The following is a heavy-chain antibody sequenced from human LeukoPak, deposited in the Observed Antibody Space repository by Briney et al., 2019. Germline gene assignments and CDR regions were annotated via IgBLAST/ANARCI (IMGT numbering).Heavy chain of an antibody. Sequence: ASVKVSCKASGNTFTSYGISWVRQAPGQGLEWMGWISAYNGHTNYAQKVQGRVTMTTDTSTSTAYMELRSLTSDDTAVYYCARRPGGYYYYYMDVWGKGTTVTVSS. J-gene: IGHJ6*03. CDR3: ARRPGGYYYYYMDV. CDR1: GNTFTSYG. CDR2: ISAYNGHT. V-gene: IGHV1-18*01. D-gene: IGHD3-10*01.